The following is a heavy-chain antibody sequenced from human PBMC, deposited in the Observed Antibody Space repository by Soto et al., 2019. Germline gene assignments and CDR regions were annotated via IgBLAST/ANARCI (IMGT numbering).Heavy chain of an antibody. Sequence: EGQLLESGGGLVQPGGSWRLSCAASGFTFSNYAVTWVRQAPGKGLEWVSTISGSGGSTYYADSVKGRFTISRDNSKNTLYLQMNSLRAEDTAVYYCAKDQGSSWYEIDYWGQGTLVTVSS. J-gene: IGHJ4*02. CDR2: ISGSGGST. CDR3: AKDQGSSWYEIDY. V-gene: IGHV3-23*01. D-gene: IGHD6-13*01. CDR1: GFTFSNYA.